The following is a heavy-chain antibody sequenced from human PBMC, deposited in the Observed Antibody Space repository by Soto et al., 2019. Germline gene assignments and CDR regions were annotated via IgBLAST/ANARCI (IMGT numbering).Heavy chain of an antibody. CDR2: INSDGSST. D-gene: IGHD3-16*01. Sequence: GGSLRLSCAASVFTFSSYWMHWVRQAPGKGLVWVSRINSDGSSTSYADSVKGRFTISRDNAKNTLYLQMNSLRAEDTAVYYCASSPYTQYYGMDVWGQGNTVTVSS. CDR3: ASSPYTQYYGMDV. J-gene: IGHJ6*02. V-gene: IGHV3-74*01. CDR1: VFTFSSYW.